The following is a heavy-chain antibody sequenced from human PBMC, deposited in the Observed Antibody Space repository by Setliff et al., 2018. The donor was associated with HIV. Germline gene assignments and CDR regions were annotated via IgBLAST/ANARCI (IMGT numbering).Heavy chain of an antibody. CDR2: LDPRDSYT. Sequence: GESLKISCKGSGYTFANYWISWVRQMPGKGLEWMGRLDPRDSYTDYSPSFQGHVTISGDKSSSTAYLQWSSLRASDTAAYYCARLLRRPHDFFYMDVWGKGTTVTVS. CDR1: GYTFANYW. J-gene: IGHJ6*03. D-gene: IGHD2-15*01. V-gene: IGHV5-10-1*01. CDR3: ARLLRRPHDFFYMDV.